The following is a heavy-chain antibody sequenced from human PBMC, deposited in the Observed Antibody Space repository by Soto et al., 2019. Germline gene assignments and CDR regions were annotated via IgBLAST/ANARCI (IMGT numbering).Heavy chain of an antibody. V-gene: IGHV3-23*01. CDR1: GFTSSDYY. CDR2: ISISGGTT. J-gene: IGHJ6*02. D-gene: IGHD5-12*01. CDR3: AKDPNGADVGGFDM. Sequence: GGSRRLCCAASGFTSSDYYMSWIRQAPGKGPEWVSAISISGGTTYYAESVKGRFTISXXXSXXTXSLXXNXXRAXDTAVYYCAKDPNGADVGGFDMRGQRTTVTVS.